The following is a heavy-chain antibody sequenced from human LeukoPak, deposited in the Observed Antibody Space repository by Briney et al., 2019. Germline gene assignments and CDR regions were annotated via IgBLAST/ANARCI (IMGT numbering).Heavy chain of an antibody. CDR1: GGSISSYY. J-gene: IGHJ6*02. D-gene: IGHD6-13*01. Sequence: SETLSLTCTVSGGSISSYYWTWIRQTPGKELEWIGYIHYSGSTNYNPSLKSRVSISVDTSRNQLSLMLTSVTAADTAVYYCARGGYSSSWSLGMDVWGQGTTVTVSS. CDR3: ARGGYSSSWSLGMDV. CDR2: IHYSGST. V-gene: IGHV4-59*12.